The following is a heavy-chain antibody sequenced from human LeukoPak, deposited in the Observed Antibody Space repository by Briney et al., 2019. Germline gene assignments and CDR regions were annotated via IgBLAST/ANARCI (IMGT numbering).Heavy chain of an antibody. J-gene: IGHJ4*02. CDR1: GGSFSGYY. V-gene: IGHV4-34*01. CDR2: INHSGST. D-gene: IGHD3-10*01. Sequence: PSETLSLTCAVYGGSFSGYYWSWIRQPPGKGLEWIGEINHSGSTNYNPSLKSRVTISVDTSKNRFSLKLSSVTAADTAVYYCAGYGSGSYSIDFDYWGQGTLVTVSS. CDR3: AGYGSGSYSIDFDY.